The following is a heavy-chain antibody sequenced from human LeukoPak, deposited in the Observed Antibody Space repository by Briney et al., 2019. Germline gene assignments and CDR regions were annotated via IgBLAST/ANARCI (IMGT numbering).Heavy chain of an antibody. CDR2: INPSGGST. D-gene: IGHD3-22*01. J-gene: IGHJ4*02. Sequence: ASVKVSCKASGYTFTSYYMHWVRQAPGQGLEWMGIINPSGGSTSYAQKFQGRVTMTRDTSTSTAYMELRSLRSDDTAVYYCARDATYYYDSSNYPPEGSDYWGQGTLVTVSS. V-gene: IGHV1-46*01. CDR1: GYTFTSYY. CDR3: ARDATYYYDSSNYPPEGSDY.